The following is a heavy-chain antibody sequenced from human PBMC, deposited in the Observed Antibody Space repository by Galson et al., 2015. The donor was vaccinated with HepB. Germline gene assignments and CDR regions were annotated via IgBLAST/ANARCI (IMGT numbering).Heavy chain of an antibody. CDR3: ARDRRRGIAAAGPDY. CDR2: ISAYNGNT. Sequence: SVKVSCKASGYTSTSYGISWVRQAPGQGLEWMGWISAYNGNTNYAQKLQGRVTMTTDTSTSTAYMALRSLRSDDTAVYYCARDRRRGIAAAGPDYWGQGTLVTVSS. J-gene: IGHJ4*02. D-gene: IGHD6-13*01. CDR1: GYTSTSYG. V-gene: IGHV1-18*01.